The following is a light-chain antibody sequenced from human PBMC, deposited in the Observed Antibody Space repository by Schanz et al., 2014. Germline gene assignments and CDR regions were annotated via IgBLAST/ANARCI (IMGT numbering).Light chain of an antibody. V-gene: IGKV3-11*01. CDR1: QSVSSY. J-gene: IGKJ3*01. CDR3: QQRSNWPPFT. Sequence: PGERATLSCRASQSVSSYLAWYQQKPGQAPRLLIYDASNRATGIPARFSGSGSGTDFTLTISSLEPEDFAVYYCQQRSNWPPFTFGPGTKVDIK. CDR2: DAS.